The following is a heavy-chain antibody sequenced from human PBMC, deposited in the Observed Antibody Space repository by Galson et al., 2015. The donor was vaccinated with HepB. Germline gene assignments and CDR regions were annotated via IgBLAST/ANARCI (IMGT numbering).Heavy chain of an antibody. D-gene: IGHD3-10*01. CDR2: LYAGGIT. CDR1: GFNVSRNY. J-gene: IGHJ4*02. CDR3: ARSSWRGGTNTD. V-gene: IGHV3-53*04. Sequence: SLRLSCAASGFNVSRNYMTWVRQAPGKGLEWVSVLYAGGITYYADSVKGRFTISRHNSKNNFYLQMNSLRTNDTAVYYCARSSWRGGTNTDWGQGTLVTVSS.